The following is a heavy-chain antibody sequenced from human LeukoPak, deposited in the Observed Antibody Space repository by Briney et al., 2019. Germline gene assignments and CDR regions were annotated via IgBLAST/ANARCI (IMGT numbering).Heavy chain of an antibody. CDR3: ARPIGGVVVPAASKALDY. CDR2: IGEDGSEK. Sequence: GGSLRLSCAASGFTFSSYWMTWVRQAPGKGLEWVANIGEDGSEKYYVDSVKGRFTISRDNAKNSLYLQVNSLRAEDTAVYYCARPIGGVVVPAASKALDYWGQGTLVTVSS. D-gene: IGHD2-2*01. CDR1: GFTFSSYW. V-gene: IGHV3-7*01. J-gene: IGHJ4*02.